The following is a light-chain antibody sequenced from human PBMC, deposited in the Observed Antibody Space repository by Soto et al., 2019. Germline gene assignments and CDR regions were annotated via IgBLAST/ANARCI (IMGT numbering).Light chain of an antibody. CDR1: SSDVGGYNY. V-gene: IGLV2-14*01. Sequence: QSALTQPASVSGSPGQSITISCTGTSSDVGGYNYVSWYQQHPGKAPKLMIYDDSNRPSGVSDRFSGSKSGNTASLTISGLQAEDEADYYCSSYTSSSTVMVFGGGTKLTVL. CDR2: DDS. CDR3: SSYTSSSTVMV. J-gene: IGLJ2*01.